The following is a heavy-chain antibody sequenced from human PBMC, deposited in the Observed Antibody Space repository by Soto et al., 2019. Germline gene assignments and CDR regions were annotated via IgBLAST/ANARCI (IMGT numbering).Heavy chain of an antibody. V-gene: IGHV1-69*08. D-gene: IGHD2-21*01. J-gene: IGHJ4*02. CDR2: IIPILGIA. Sequence: QVQLVQSGAEVKKPGSSVKVSCKASGGTFSSYTISWVRQAPGQGLEWMGRIIPILGIANYAQKFQGRVTITADKSTSTAYMGLSSLRSEDTAVYYWARDPSAGDSAGYWGQGTLVTVSS. CDR3: ARDPSAGDSAGY. CDR1: GGTFSSYT.